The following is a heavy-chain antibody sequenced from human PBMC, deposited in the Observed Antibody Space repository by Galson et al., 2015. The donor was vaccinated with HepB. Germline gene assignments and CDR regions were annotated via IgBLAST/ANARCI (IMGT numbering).Heavy chain of an antibody. CDR1: GFTFSTYT. V-gene: IGHV3-21*01. CDR3: ARGMGRWLQLNFDY. CDR2: ITTSDSYI. Sequence: SLRLSCAASGFTFSTYTINWVRQAPGKGLEWVSSITTSDSYIYYADSVKGRFTISRDNAKNSLYLQMNSLRAEGTAVYYCARGMGRWLQLNFDYWGQGTLVTVSS. D-gene: IGHD5-24*01. J-gene: IGHJ4*02.